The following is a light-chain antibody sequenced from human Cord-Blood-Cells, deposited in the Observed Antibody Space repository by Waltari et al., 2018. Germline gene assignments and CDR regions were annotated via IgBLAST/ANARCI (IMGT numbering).Light chain of an antibody. CDR3: MQALQTPYT. Sequence: DIWMTQSPLSLPVTPGEPASISCRSSQSLLHSNVYNYLDWYLQKPGQSPQLLIYXGSNRXXXXXXXFSGSGSGTDFTLKISRVEAEDVGVYYCMQALQTPYTFGQGTKLEIK. CDR1: QSLLHSNVYNY. V-gene: IGKV2-28*01. CDR2: XGS. J-gene: IGKJ2*01.